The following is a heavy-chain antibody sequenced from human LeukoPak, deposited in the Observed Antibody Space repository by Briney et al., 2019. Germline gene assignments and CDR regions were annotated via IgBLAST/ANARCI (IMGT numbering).Heavy chain of an antibody. CDR3: AARDEYYDILTGYYLRSARTNAFDI. Sequence: ASVKVSCKASGYAFTSYYMHWVRQAPGQGLEWMGIINPSGGSTSYAQKFQGRVTMTRDTSTSTVYMELSSLRSEDTAVYYCAARDEYYDILTGYYLRSARTNAFDIWGQGIMVTVSS. CDR2: INPSGGST. D-gene: IGHD3-9*01. V-gene: IGHV1-46*01. CDR1: GYAFTSYY. J-gene: IGHJ3*02.